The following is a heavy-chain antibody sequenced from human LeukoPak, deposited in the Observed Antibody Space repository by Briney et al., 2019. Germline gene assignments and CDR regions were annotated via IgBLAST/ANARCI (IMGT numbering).Heavy chain of an antibody. J-gene: IGHJ5*02. V-gene: IGHV5-51*01. CDR3: ARQGGTGTTRNWFDP. CDR1: GYNFPNYW. Sequence: GESLKISCKASGYNFPNYWIGWVRQIPGKGLGWMGIIYPGDSDTRYSPSFQGQVTISADKSINAAYLQWSRLKASDTAMYYCARQGGTGTTRNWFDPWGQGTLVAVSS. CDR2: IYPGDSDT. D-gene: IGHD1-7*01.